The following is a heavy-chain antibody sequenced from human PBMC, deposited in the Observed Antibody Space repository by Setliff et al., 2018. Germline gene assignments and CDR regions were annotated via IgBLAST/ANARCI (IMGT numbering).Heavy chain of an antibody. CDR3: ARTGTYRYFDY. V-gene: IGHV4-61*02. J-gene: IGHJ4*02. D-gene: IGHD1-1*01. CDR1: GGSVGNSFYY. CDR2: IYTTWST. Sequence: SETLSLTCTVSGGSVGNSFYYWSWIRQPAGKGLEWIGRIYTTWSTNYNSSLKSRVTISVDTSKSQFSLRLTSVTAADTAVYYCARTGTYRYFDYWGRGTLVTVSS.